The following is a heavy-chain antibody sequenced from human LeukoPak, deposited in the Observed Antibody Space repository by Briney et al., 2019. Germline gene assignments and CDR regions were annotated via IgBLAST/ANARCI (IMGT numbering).Heavy chain of an antibody. D-gene: IGHD3-22*01. CDR3: AVSSSGYIASVDY. Sequence: ASVKVSCKASGGTFSSYTISWVRQAPGQGLEWMGRIIPILGIANYAQKFQGRVTITADKSTSTAYMELSSLRSEDTAVYYCAVSSSGYIASVDYWGQGTLVTVSS. J-gene: IGHJ4*02. CDR2: IIPILGIA. CDR1: GGTFSSYT. V-gene: IGHV1-69*02.